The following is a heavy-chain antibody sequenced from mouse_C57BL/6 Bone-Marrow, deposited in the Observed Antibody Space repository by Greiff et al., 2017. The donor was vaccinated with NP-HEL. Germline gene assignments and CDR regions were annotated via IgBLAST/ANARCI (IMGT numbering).Heavy chain of an antibody. J-gene: IGHJ4*01. V-gene: IGHV1-47*01. CDR2: FHPYNDDT. D-gene: IGHD2-5*01. Sequence: VQLQESGAELVKPGASVKMSCKASGYTFTTYPIEWMKQNHGKSLEWIGNFHPYNDDTKYNEKFKGKATLTVEKSSSTVYLELSRLTSDDSAVYYGARGGSNFHYYAMDYWGQGTSVTVSS. CDR3: ARGGSNFHYYAMDY. CDR1: GYTFTTYP.